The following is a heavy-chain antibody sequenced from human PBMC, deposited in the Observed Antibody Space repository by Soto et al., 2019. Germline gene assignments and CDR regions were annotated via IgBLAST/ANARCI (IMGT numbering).Heavy chain of an antibody. Sequence: QVQLVQSGPEVKKPGASVKISCKASGYSFTTHGITWVRQAPGQGLEWMGLITTYSGHTSYSPSLQGRVSMTRDTATSTAYMELKSLRADDTAVYYCARVFSRRYYPPHWFDPWGQGTLVTVSS. V-gene: IGHV1-18*01. CDR2: ITTYSGHT. D-gene: IGHD3-10*01. J-gene: IGHJ5*02. CDR3: ARVFSRRYYPPHWFDP. CDR1: GYSFTTHG.